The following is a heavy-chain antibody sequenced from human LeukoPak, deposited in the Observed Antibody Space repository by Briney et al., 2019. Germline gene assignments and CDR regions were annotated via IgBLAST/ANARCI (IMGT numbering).Heavy chain of an antibody. Sequence: GGSLRLSCAVSGFIVSDYYMYGVRQASGKSLEWVSVIYTGGRTLYADSVRGRVTISRDSPKNTLYLQMDSLRAEDTAVYYCARDSSDFGDALDIWGQGTMVTVSS. V-gene: IGHV3-53*01. D-gene: IGHD3-3*01. J-gene: IGHJ3*02. CDR3: ARDSSDFGDALDI. CDR1: GFIVSDYY. CDR2: IYTGGRT.